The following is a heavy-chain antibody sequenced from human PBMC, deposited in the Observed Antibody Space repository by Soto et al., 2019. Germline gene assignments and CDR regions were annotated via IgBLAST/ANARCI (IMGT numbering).Heavy chain of an antibody. CDR3: ARGDDSTGYYTARFDP. CDR1: VYIFTSYV. Sequence: ASVKVSCKASVYIFTSYVIHWVRQAPRQSLEWMGWINAGNSDTQYSQKFQGRVTITRDTSATTAYMELSSLRSEDTAVYYCARGDDSTGYYTARFDPWGQGTLVTVSS. J-gene: IGHJ5*02. V-gene: IGHV1-3*01. D-gene: IGHD3-22*01. CDR2: INAGNSDT.